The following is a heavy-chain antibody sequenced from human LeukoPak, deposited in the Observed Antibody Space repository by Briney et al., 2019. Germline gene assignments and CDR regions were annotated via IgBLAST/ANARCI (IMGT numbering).Heavy chain of an antibody. Sequence: GGSLRLSCVASGLRFRSYAMNWVRQAPGKGLECISTISDDSSFTYYADSVKGRSAIPRDDSKNTLYLQMNNLKVEDTAVYYCAKGRCSGVGCDSFHSWGQGALVTVSS. CDR1: GLRFRSYA. V-gene: IGHV3-23*01. CDR2: ISDDSSFT. CDR3: AKGRCSGVGCDSFHS. D-gene: IGHD2-15*01. J-gene: IGHJ4*02.